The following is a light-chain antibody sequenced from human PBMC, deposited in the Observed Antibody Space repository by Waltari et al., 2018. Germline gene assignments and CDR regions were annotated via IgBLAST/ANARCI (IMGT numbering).Light chain of an antibody. J-gene: IGLJ2*01. CDR3: QSYDRSLSAVV. V-gene: IGLV1-40*01. CDR2: NNN. CDR1: RPNIGAGYD. Sequence: QSVLTQPPSVSGAPGQNVTISCPGTRPNIGAGYDVHGHQQRPPRAPKLRIYNNNNRPSGVPDRFSGSKSGTSASLAITGLQVQDEAVYYCQSYDRSLSAVVFGGGTKVTVL.